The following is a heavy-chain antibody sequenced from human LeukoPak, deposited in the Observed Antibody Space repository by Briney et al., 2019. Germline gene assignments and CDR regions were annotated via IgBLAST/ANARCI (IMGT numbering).Heavy chain of an antibody. Sequence: GGSLRLSCAASGFTFSTYGMHWVRQAPGKGLEWVAFIRSDGSTKYFADSVKGRFTISRDNSKNTLYLQMNSLRAEDTAVYYCAREGSSWSAEYFQHWGQGTLVTVSS. CDR3: AREGSSWSAEYFQH. V-gene: IGHV3-30*02. J-gene: IGHJ1*01. CDR1: GFTFSTYG. CDR2: IRSDGSTK. D-gene: IGHD6-13*01.